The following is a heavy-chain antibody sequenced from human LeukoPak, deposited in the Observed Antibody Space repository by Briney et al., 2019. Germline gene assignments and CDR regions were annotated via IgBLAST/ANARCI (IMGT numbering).Heavy chain of an antibody. CDR3: AREEYYYGSGSYSYAFDI. Sequence: SETLSLTCTVSGGSISSYYWSWIRQPAGKGLEWIGRIYTSGSTNYNPSLKSRVTMSVDTSKNQFSLKLRSVTAADTDVYYCAREEYYYGSGSYSYAFDIWGQGTMVTVSS. J-gene: IGHJ3*02. CDR2: IYTSGST. V-gene: IGHV4-4*07. D-gene: IGHD3-10*01. CDR1: GGSISSYY.